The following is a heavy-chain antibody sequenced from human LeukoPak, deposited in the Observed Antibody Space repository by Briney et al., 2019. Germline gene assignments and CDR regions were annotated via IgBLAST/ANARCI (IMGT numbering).Heavy chain of an antibody. CDR1: GYTFTGYY. D-gene: IGHD6-25*01. CDR2: INPNSGGT. CDR3: ARVAAAITVVS. V-gene: IGHV1-2*02. Sequence: ASVRVSCTASGYTFTGYYMHWVRQAPGQGLEWMGWINPNSGGTNYAQKFQGRVTMTRDTSISTAYMELSRLRSDDTAVYYCARVAAAITVVSWGQRTLCTVSS. J-gene: IGHJ4*02.